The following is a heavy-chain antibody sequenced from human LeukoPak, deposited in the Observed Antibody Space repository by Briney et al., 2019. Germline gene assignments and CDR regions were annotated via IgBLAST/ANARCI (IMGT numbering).Heavy chain of an antibody. J-gene: IGHJ4*02. CDR1: GGSFSGYY. Sequence: SETLSLTCAVYGGSFSGYYCSWIRQPPGKGLEWIGEMQHSGRTTYNPSLKSRVTRSVDTPTNEFSLKLRAVTAADTAVYYCAECSQFYSSSWFAFWGQGTLVTVSS. CDR2: MQHSGRT. V-gene: IGHV4-34*01. CDR3: AECSQFYSSSWFAF. D-gene: IGHD6-13*01.